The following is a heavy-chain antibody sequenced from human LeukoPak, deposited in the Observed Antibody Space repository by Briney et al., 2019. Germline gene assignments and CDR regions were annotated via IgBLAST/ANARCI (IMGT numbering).Heavy chain of an antibody. CDR2: TYYSGST. D-gene: IGHD5-24*01. CDR1: GGPIRDFY. V-gene: IGHV4-59*08. CDR3: TRHKRWLQFPDAFDV. J-gene: IGHJ3*01. Sequence: SETLSLTCTVSGGPIRDFYWSWIRLPPGKGLEWIGYTYYSGSTSYNPSLESRVAISVDMSKSQFSLELSSVTAEDTAIYYCTRHKRWLQFPDAFDVWGQGTMVTVSS.